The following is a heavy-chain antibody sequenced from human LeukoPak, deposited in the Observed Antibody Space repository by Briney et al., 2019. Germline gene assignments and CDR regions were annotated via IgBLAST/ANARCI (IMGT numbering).Heavy chain of an antibody. CDR3: ASGDCPNGVCPYYSYFDL. CDR1: GGTVSNYT. Sequence: SVKVSCKASGGTVSNYTIDWVRQAPGHGLEWMGRIILLLGITNYAQKFQGRVTIIADTSTSTAYMELSSLRSEDTAVYYCASGDCPNGVCPYYSYFDLWGRGTLVT. CDR2: IILLLGIT. V-gene: IGHV1-69*02. D-gene: IGHD2-8*01. J-gene: IGHJ2*01.